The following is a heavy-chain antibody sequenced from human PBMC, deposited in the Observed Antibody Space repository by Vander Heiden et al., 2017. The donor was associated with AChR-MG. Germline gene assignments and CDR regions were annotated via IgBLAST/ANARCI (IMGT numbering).Heavy chain of an antibody. CDR1: GGPIRSSSYY. CDR3: GRLVAYDNSGYSLVGGRFFDY. D-gene: IGHD3-22*01. J-gene: IGHJ4*02. V-gene: IGHV4-39*01. CDR2: LYYSGST. Sequence: QLQLQESGPGLVKPSETLSPTCTVSGGPIRSSSYYWGWIRQPPGKGLEWIGSLYYSGSTYYNPSLKSRVTISVDTSRNQFSLSLSSVTAADTAVYYCGRLVAYDNSGYSLVGGRFFDYWGQGILVTISS.